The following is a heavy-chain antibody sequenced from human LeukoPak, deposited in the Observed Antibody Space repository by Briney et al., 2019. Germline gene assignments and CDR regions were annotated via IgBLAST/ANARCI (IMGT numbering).Heavy chain of an antibody. J-gene: IGHJ4*02. CDR3: ARYYYDSSGQRDYFDY. Sequence: GGSLRLSCAASGFTFSSYCMNWVRQAPGKGLEWVSSISSSSSYIYYADSVKGRFTISRDNAKNSLYLQMNSLRAEDTAGYYCARYYYDSSGQRDYFDYWGQGTLVTVSS. V-gene: IGHV3-21*01. CDR1: GFTFSSYC. D-gene: IGHD3-22*01. CDR2: ISSSSSYI.